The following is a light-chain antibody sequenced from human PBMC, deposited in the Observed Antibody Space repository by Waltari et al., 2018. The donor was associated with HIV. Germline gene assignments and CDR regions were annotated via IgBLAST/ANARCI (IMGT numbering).Light chain of an antibody. CDR3: ATWDTSLTAGV. Sequence: QSVFTQPPSVSAAPGPKVTIPCSGSSPNFRHNSVSCYQQFPGTAPKLLIYDNNKRPSVIPDRFSGSKSGTSGTLVITGLQTGDEADYYCATWDTSLTAGVFGGGTNVTVL. J-gene: IGLJ3*02. V-gene: IGLV1-51*01. CDR1: SPNFRHNS. CDR2: DNN.